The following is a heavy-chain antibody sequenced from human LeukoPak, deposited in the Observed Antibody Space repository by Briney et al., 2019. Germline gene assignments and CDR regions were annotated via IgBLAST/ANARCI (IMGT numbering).Heavy chain of an antibody. CDR2: IGASGADT. CDR1: GVTSSSYV. V-gene: IGHV3-23*01. CDR3: ATRPRDSGGYYLGAFDG. D-gene: IGHD3-22*01. Sequence: GGALRVSCEESGVTSSSYVMGWVRQGPGKRLDWGSVIGASGADTYYSAPVKARFTVSRDNSKDTLFLHMSSLRAEATAVYFCATRPRDSGGYYLGAFDGWGQGTTVTVSS. J-gene: IGHJ3*01.